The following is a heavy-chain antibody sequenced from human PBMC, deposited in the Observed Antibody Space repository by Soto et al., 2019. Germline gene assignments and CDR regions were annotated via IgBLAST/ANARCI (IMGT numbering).Heavy chain of an antibody. D-gene: IGHD3-22*01. V-gene: IGHV3-30*18. J-gene: IGHJ4*02. Sequence: GSLRLSCAASGFTFSSYGMHWVRQAPGKGLEWVAVISYDGSNKYYADSVKGRFTISRDNSKNTLYLQMNSLRAEDTAVYYCAKGPSDSSGYYFDYWGQGTLVTVSS. CDR2: ISYDGSNK. CDR3: AKGPSDSSGYYFDY. CDR1: GFTFSSYG.